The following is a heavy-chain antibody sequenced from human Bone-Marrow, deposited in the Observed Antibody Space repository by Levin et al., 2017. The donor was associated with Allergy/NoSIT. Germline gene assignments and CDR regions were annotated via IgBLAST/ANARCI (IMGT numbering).Heavy chain of an antibody. D-gene: IGHD1-14*01. J-gene: IGHJ5*02. CDR1: GYTFTTYA. CDR3: ARNVAHTGWLDP. CDR2: IFAGNGDT. V-gene: IGHV1-3*01. Sequence: GESLKISCQTSGYTFTTYAIHWVRQAPGQRLEWLGWIFAGNGDTEYSQKLQGRLTITRDTSARTAYMELRSLRSEDTAVYYCARNVAHTGWLDPWGQGTLVTVSS.